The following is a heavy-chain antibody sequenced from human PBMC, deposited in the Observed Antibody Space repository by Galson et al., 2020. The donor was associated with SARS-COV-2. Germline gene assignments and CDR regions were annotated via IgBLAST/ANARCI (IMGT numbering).Heavy chain of an antibody. CDR3: AKGADWGYLGNFEY. CDR1: GFTFESFA. V-gene: IGHV3-23*01. Sequence: GESLKISCAASGFTFESFAISWVRQAPGKGLEWVSTTVGSGETTYSADAVKGRFTVSRDNSKDTLYLQLNRLRAEDTAVYYCAKGADWGYLGNFEYWGQGTLVTVSS. J-gene: IGHJ4*02. CDR2: TVGSGETT. D-gene: IGHD7-27*01.